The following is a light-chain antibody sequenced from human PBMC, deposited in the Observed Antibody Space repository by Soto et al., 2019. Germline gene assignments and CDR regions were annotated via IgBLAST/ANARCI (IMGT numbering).Light chain of an antibody. CDR1: QSIGTS. J-gene: IGKJ2*01. Sequence: DIQMTQSPSSLSASIGDRVTITCRASQSIGTSLSWHQQKSGRAPTLLIHAASTLQSGVPSRFSGSGSGTDFTLTISSLQPEDVAVYYCQQSYSTLYTFGQGTNLEIK. V-gene: IGKV1-39*01. CDR3: QQSYSTLYT. CDR2: AAS.